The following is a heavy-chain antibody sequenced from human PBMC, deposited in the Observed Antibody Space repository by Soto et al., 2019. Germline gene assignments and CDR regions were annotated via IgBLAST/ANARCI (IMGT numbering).Heavy chain of an antibody. D-gene: IGHD3-10*01. V-gene: IGHV2-26*01. Sequence: QVTLKESGPVLVKPTETLTLTCTVSGFSLSNARMGVSWIRQPPGKALEWLAHIFSNDEKSYITSLKSRLTISKDTSKSQVVLTMTNMDPVDTATYYCARTGRGFGGMDVWGQGTTVTVSS. CDR2: IFSNDEK. CDR1: GFSLSNARMG. J-gene: IGHJ6*02. CDR3: ARTGRGFGGMDV.